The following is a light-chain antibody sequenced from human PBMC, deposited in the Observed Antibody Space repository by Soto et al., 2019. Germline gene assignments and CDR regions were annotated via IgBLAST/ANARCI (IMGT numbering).Light chain of an antibody. Sequence: DIQMTQSPSTLSASVGDRVTITCRASQSISSWLAWYQQKPGKAPKLLIYQASSIESGVPSRFSGSGSGTEFTLIISILQHDDFATYYWQQYNSYLTFGQGTKVEIK. CDR3: QQYNSYLT. CDR2: QAS. J-gene: IGKJ1*01. CDR1: QSISSW. V-gene: IGKV1-5*03.